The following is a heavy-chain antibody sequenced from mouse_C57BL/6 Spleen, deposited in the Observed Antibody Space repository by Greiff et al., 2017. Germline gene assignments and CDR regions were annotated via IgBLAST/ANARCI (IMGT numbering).Heavy chain of an antibody. D-gene: IGHD2-4*01. V-gene: IGHV1-52*01. J-gene: IGHJ2*01. CDR2: IDPSDSET. CDR1: GYTFTSYW. CDR3: ARWTYDYDGTVDY. Sequence: QVQLQQPGAELVRPGSSVKLSCKASGYTFTSYWMHWVKQRPIQGLEWIGNIDPSDSETHYNQKFKDKATLTVDKSSSTAYMQLSSLTSEDSAVYYCARWTYDYDGTVDYWGQGTTLTVSS.